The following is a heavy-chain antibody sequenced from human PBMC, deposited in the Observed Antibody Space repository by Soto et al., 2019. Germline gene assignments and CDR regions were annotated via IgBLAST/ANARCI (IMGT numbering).Heavy chain of an antibody. V-gene: IGHV3-21*06. CDR2: ISSTTNYI. CDR1: GFTFTRYS. CDR3: ARESEDLTSNFDY. J-gene: IGHJ4*02. Sequence: SLRLSCAASGFTFTRYSMNWVRQAPGKGLEWVSSISSTTNYIYYGDSMKGRFTISRDNAKNSPYLEMNSLRAEDTAVYYCARESEDLTSNFDYWGQGTLVTVSS.